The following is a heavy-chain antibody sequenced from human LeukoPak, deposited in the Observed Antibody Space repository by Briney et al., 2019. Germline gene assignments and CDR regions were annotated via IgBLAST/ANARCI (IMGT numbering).Heavy chain of an antibody. CDR3: ARLLDNDSSGDPDTFDM. D-gene: IGHD3-22*01. J-gene: IGHJ3*02. CDR1: AGSMRSHY. Sequence: PSETLSLTCSVSAGSMRSHYWSWIRQPPGKGLEWTGFIYYSGTTRYKSSLQSRVTISADTSKNQFSLKLTSVTAADTAVYYCARLLDNDSSGDPDTFDMWGQGTMVTVSS. V-gene: IGHV4-59*11. CDR2: IYYSGTT.